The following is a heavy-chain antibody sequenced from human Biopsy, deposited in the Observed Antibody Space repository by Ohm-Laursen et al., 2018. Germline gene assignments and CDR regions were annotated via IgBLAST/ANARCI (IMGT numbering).Heavy chain of an antibody. D-gene: IGHD1-14*01. J-gene: IGHJ5*02. V-gene: IGHV4-4*07. CDR3: ARDRDRRGWFDP. CDR2: IYTSGIT. Sequence: PSQTLSLTCTVSGGSLSSYSWSWIRQPAGKGLEWIGQIYTSGITNYNPSFKSRVTMSVDTSKNKFSLRVSSVTAADTAVYYCARDRDRRGWFDPWGQGTLVTVSS. CDR1: GGSLSSYS.